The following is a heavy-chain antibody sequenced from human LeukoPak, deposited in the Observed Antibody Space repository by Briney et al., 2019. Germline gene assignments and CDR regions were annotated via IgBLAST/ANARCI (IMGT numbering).Heavy chain of an antibody. V-gene: IGHV1-46*01. CDR3: SRVAAYCSGGSCYDY. CDR2: INPSGGTT. D-gene: IGHD2-15*01. CDR1: GYTSTGYY. Sequence: ASVKVSCKASGYTSTGYYMHWVRQAPGQGLEWMGVINPSGGTTSYAQKFQGRVTMTRDTSTSTVYMELSSLRSEDTAVYYCSRVAAYCSGGSCYDYWGQGTLVTVSS. J-gene: IGHJ4*02.